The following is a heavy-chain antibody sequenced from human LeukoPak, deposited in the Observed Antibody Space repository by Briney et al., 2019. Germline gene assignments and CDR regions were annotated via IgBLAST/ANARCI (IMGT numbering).Heavy chain of an antibody. Sequence: SETLSLTCTVSGGSISSYYWSWIRQPPGKGLEWIGNFHYSGSTYYNPSLKSRVTISVDTSKNQFSLRLSSVTAADTAVYYCARQVTFGYAYAYYFDYWGQGTLVTVSS. CDR1: GGSISSYY. D-gene: IGHD3-16*01. CDR3: ARQVTFGYAYAYYFDY. J-gene: IGHJ4*02. CDR2: FHYSGST. V-gene: IGHV4-59*04.